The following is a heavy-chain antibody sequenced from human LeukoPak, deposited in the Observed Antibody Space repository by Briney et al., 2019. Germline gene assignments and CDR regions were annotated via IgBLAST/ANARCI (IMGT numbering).Heavy chain of an antibody. V-gene: IGHV3-30*18. Sequence: GGSLRLSCAASGFTFSNYGMHWVRQAPGKGLEWVAVISYDGSNKYYADSVKGRFTISRDNSKNTLYLQMNSLRAEDTAVYYCAKDGNSSGYFDYWGQGTLVTVSS. D-gene: IGHD3-22*01. J-gene: IGHJ4*02. CDR3: AKDGNSSGYFDY. CDR1: GFTFSNYG. CDR2: ISYDGSNK.